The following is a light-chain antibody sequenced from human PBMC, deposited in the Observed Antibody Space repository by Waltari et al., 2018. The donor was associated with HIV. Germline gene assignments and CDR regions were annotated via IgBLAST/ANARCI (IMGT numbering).Light chain of an antibody. V-gene: IGLV1-47*01. CDR3: AAWDDRLRTWM. J-gene: IGLJ3*02. Sequence: QSVLTQPPSASGTPGQRVIVSCSGSNSNLGTTFVYWYQHLPGTTPKLLLYKNDQRPSGVPGRFSGSKSGTSASLAISGLQSDDEADYYCAAWDDRLRTWMFGGGTKLTVL. CDR2: KND. CDR1: NSNLGTTF.